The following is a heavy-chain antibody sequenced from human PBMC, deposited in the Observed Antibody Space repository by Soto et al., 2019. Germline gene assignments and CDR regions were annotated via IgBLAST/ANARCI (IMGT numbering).Heavy chain of an antibody. V-gene: IGHV3-23*01. CDR1: GFTFSSYA. D-gene: IGHD3-16*01. CDR2: ISGSGGST. Sequence: GGSLRLSCAASGFTFSSYAMSWVRQAPGKGLEWVSAISGSGGSTYYADSVKGRFTISRDNSKNTLYLQMNSLRAEDTAVYYCAKVDMITFGGPISGAFDIWGQGTMVTVSS. J-gene: IGHJ3*02. CDR3: AKVDMITFGGPISGAFDI.